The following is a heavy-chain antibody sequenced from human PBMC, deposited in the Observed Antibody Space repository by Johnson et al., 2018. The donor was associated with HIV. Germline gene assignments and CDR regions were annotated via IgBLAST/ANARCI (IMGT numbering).Heavy chain of an antibody. CDR2: INWDGGST. CDR1: GFTFDDFG. CDR3: ARGAQWELLIDAFDI. J-gene: IGHJ3*02. Sequence: VQLVESGGGVVRPGGSLRLSCAASGFTFDDFGMRWVRQAPGKGLEWVSGINWDGGSTDYADSVKGRFTISRDNAKNSLYLQMNSLRAEDTALYYCARGAQWELLIDAFDIWGQGTMVTVSS. V-gene: IGHV3-20*04. D-gene: IGHD1-26*01.